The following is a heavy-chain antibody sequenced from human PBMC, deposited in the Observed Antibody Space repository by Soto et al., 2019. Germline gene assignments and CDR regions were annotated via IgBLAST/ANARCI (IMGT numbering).Heavy chain of an antibody. J-gene: IGHJ4*02. CDR2: ISYDGNTK. V-gene: IGHV3-30*09. Sequence: QVQLVESGGGVVQPGTSLRLSCAVTGSTFSSYAMHWVRQAPGKGLEWVAVISYDGNTKVYADSVKSRFAISRDISKNTLSLQVDSVRDDDTAVYYCGRGGRHCNIDVCYFFVHWGQGTMVTVSS. CDR1: GSTFSSYA. D-gene: IGHD2-8*01. CDR3: GRGGRHCNIDVCYFFVH.